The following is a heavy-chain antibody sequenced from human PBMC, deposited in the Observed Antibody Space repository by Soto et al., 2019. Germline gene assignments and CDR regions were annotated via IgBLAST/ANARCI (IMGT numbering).Heavy chain of an antibody. D-gene: IGHD3-10*01. CDR3: ARAMVRGVIIGPYGMDV. Sequence: XSVKVSCKASGYTFTSYGISWVRQAPGQGLEWMGWISAYNGNTNYAQKLQGRVTMTTDTSTSTAYMELRSLRSDDTAVYYCARAMVRGVIIGPYGMDVWGQGNTVTVSS. CDR1: GYTFTSYG. J-gene: IGHJ6*02. V-gene: IGHV1-18*01. CDR2: ISAYNGNT.